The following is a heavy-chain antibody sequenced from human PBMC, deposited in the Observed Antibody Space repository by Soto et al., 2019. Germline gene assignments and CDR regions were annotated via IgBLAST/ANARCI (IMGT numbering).Heavy chain of an antibody. J-gene: IGHJ6*02. V-gene: IGHV4-34*01. D-gene: IGHD2-2*03. Sequence: SETLSLTCAVYGGSFSGYHWSWIRQPPGKGLEWIGEINHSGSTNYNPSLKSRVTISVDTSKNQFSLKLSSVTAADTAVYYCARGWIFAYYGMDVWGQGTTVTVSS. CDR3: ARGWIFAYYGMDV. CDR1: GGSFSGYH. CDR2: INHSGST.